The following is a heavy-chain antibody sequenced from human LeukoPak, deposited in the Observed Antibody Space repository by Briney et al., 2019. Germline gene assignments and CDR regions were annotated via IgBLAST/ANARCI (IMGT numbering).Heavy chain of an antibody. D-gene: IGHD6-6*01. Sequence: SETLSLTCSVSGGSIRSDYWSWIRQPPGKGLEWIAFVHSSGATNYNPSLKSRVTISVDTSKSQFSLKLTSATAADTAVYYCARGGASSKFFDYWGQGALVTVSS. CDR1: GGSIRSDY. CDR2: VHSSGAT. CDR3: ARGGASSKFFDY. V-gene: IGHV4-59*01. J-gene: IGHJ4*02.